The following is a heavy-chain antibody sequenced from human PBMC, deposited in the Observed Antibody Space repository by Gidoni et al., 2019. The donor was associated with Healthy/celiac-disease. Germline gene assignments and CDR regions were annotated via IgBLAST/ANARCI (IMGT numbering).Heavy chain of an antibody. CDR2: IRSKANSYAT. Sequence: EVQLVESGGGLVQPGGSLKLSGAASGFTFSGSALHWVRQASGKGLEWVGRIRSKANSYATAYAASVKGRFTISRDDSKNTAYLQMNSLKTEDTAVYYCTRRPWMTTNYYYGMDVWGQGTTVTVSS. V-gene: IGHV3-73*02. D-gene: IGHD4-17*01. CDR1: GFTFSGSA. J-gene: IGHJ6*02. CDR3: TRRPWMTTNYYYGMDV.